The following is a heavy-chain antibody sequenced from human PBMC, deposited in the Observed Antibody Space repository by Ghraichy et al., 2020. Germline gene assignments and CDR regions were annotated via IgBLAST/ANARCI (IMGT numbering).Heavy chain of an antibody. Sequence: SETLSLTCTVSGGSISSSSYYWGWIRQPPGKGLEWIGSIYYSGSTYYNPSLKSRVTISVDTSKNQFSLKLSSVTAADTAVYYCARGNKLYEDYWGQGTLVTVSS. V-gene: IGHV4-39*01. CDR3: ARGNKLYEDY. CDR1: GGSISSSSYY. CDR2: IYYSGST. J-gene: IGHJ4*02. D-gene: IGHD2/OR15-2a*01.